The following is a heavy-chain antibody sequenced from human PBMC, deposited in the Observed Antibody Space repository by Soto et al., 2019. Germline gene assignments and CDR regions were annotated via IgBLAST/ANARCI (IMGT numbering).Heavy chain of an antibody. D-gene: IGHD5-18*01. CDR3: ARIPVDTSMIYWLDP. CDR2: IYYSGST. Sequence: SETLSLTCTVSGGSISSYYWSWIRQPPGKGLEWIGYIYYSGSTNYNPSLKSRVTISVDTSKNQFSLKLTSVTAADTAVYYCARIPVDTSMIYWLDPWGQGTLVTV. CDR1: GGSISSYY. V-gene: IGHV4-59*01. J-gene: IGHJ5*02.